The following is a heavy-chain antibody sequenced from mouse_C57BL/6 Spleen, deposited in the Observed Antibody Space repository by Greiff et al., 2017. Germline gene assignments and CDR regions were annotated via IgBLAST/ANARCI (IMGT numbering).Heavy chain of an antibody. CDR2: FYPGSGSI. CDR3: ARHEGVGPPYSSYAMDY. V-gene: IGHV1-62-2*01. D-gene: IGHD2-12*01. Sequence: VKLVESGAELVKPGASVKLSCKASGYTFTEYTIHWVKQRSGQGLEWIGWFYPGSGSIKYNEKFKDKATLTADKSSSTVYMELSRLTSEDSAVYFCARHEGVGPPYSSYAMDYWGQGTSVTVSS. J-gene: IGHJ4*01. CDR1: GYTFTEYT.